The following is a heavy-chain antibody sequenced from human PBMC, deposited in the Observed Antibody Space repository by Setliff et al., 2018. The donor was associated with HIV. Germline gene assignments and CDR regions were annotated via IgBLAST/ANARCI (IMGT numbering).Heavy chain of an antibody. D-gene: IGHD3-10*01. Sequence: ASVKVSCKASGYSFTTYTRHWVRQAPGQRLEWMGCINPVNRNTQYSQKFQGRLAITRDTSVGTAYTELSSLRSEDTAVYYCARALRGFHGSGTQFYYYLDVWGKGTTVTVSS. CDR2: INPVNRNT. CDR1: GYSFTTYT. J-gene: IGHJ6*03. CDR3: ARALRGFHGSGTQFYYYLDV. V-gene: IGHV1-3*01.